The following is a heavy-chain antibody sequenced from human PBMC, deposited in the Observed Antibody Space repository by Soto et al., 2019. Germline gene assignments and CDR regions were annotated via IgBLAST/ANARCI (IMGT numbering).Heavy chain of an antibody. Sequence: VQLVHSGAEVNKPGSSVKVSCKASGGTFSSDTISWVRQAPGQGLEWMGRILPILGIANYAQKFQGRVTIPTHKSTSQANMEVSRLRAEDTAVYYCAIRGADSYDSSCSPGGMDVWGQGTTVTVSS. CDR1: GGTFSSDT. D-gene: IGHD3-22*01. CDR2: ILPILGIA. J-gene: IGHJ6*02. CDR3: AIRGADSYDSSCSPGGMDV. V-gene: IGHV1-69*02.